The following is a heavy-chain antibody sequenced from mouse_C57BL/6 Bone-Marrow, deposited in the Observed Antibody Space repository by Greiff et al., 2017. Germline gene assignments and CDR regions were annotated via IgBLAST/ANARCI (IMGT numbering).Heavy chain of an antibody. CDR1: GFTFSSYA. CDR3: ARVLLDY. D-gene: IGHD1-1*02. J-gene: IGHJ4*01. CDR2: ISDGGSYT. V-gene: IGHV5-4*03. Sequence: EVKLMESGGGLVKPGGSLKLSCAASGFTFSSYAMSWVRQTPEKRLEWVATISDGGSYTYYPDNVKGRFTISRDNAKNNLYLQMSHLKSEDTAMYYCARVLLDYWGQGTSVTVSS.